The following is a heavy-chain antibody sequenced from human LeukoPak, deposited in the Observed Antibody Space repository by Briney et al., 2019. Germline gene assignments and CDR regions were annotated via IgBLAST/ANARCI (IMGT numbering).Heavy chain of an antibody. V-gene: IGHV4-30-4*08. CDR3: ARDGYYYDSSGYYEVDWFDP. Sequence: SETLSLTCTVSGGSISSGDYYWSWVRQPPGKGLGWIGYIYYSGSTYYNPSLKSRVTISVDTSKNQFSLKLSSVTAADTAVYYCARDGYYYDSSGYYEVDWFDPWGQGTLVTVSS. J-gene: IGHJ5*02. CDR1: GGSISSGDYY. CDR2: IYYSGST. D-gene: IGHD3-22*01.